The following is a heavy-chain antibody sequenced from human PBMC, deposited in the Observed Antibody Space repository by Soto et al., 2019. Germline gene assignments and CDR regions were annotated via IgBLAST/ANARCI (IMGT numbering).Heavy chain of an antibody. CDR2: ISGSGGST. V-gene: IGHV3-23*01. J-gene: IGHJ4*02. Sequence: VGSLRLSCAASGFTFSSYAMSLVRQAPGKGLEGVSAISGSGGSTYYADSVKGRFTISRDNSKNTLYLQMNSLRAEDTAVYYCAKETGSMVTMIVVVTPYLDYWGQGTLVTVSS. D-gene: IGHD3-22*01. CDR1: GFTFSSYA. CDR3: AKETGSMVTMIVVVTPYLDY.